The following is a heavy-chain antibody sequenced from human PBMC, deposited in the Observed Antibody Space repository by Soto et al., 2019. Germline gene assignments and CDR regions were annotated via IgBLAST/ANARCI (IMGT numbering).Heavy chain of an antibody. CDR1: GFSLTTSGVG. Sequence: QITLNESGPALVKPTQTLTLTCTFSGFSLTTSGVGVHWLRQPPGKALEWLAVIYGDDDKRYNPSLETSLTITKDTSKNRVVLTMTNVDPLDTATYFCAHKPAYSTNCYIRDDWFDPWGQGTLVTVSS. CDR3: AHKPAYSTNCYIRDDWFDP. J-gene: IGHJ5*02. D-gene: IGHD6-13*01. CDR2: IYGDDDK. V-gene: IGHV2-5*02.